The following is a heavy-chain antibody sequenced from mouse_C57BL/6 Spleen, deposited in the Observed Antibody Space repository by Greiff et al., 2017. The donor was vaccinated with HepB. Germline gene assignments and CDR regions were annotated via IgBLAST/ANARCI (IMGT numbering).Heavy chain of an antibody. Sequence: QVHVKQSGAELVRPGASVTLSCKASGYTFTDYEMHWVKQTPVHGLEWIGAIDPETGGTAYNQKFKGKAILTADKSSSTAYMELRSLTSEDSAVYYCTRGSSGDDYDEFAYWGQGTLVTVSA. CDR1: GYTFTDYE. J-gene: IGHJ3*01. CDR2: IDPETGGT. CDR3: TRGSSGDDYDEFAY. D-gene: IGHD2-4*01. V-gene: IGHV1-15*01.